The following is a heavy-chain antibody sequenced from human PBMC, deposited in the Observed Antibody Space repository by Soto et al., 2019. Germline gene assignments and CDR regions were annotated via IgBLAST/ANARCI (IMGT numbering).Heavy chain of an antibody. CDR3: ARDNGYYYYCMDV. CDR2: IIPIFGTA. CDR1: GGTFSSYA. D-gene: IGHD2-8*01. Sequence: GASVKVSCKASGGTFSSYAISWVRQAPGQGLEWMGGIIPIFGTANYAQKFQGRVTITADESTSTAYMELSSLRSEDTAVYYCARDNGYYYYCMDVWGQGTTVTVSS. V-gene: IGHV1-69*13. J-gene: IGHJ6*02.